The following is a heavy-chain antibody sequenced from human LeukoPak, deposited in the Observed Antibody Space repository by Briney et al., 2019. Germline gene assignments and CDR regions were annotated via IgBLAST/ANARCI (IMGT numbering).Heavy chain of an antibody. D-gene: IGHD3-9*01. CDR3: ANLYRRYLTDYDILTPGGW. CDR2: IYYSGST. Sequence: SETLSLTCTVSGGSISSYYWNWLRQPPGKGLEWIGYIYYSGSTNYDPSLKSRVTISVDTSKNQFSLKLSSVTAADTAVYYCANLYRRYLTDYDILTPGGWWGQGTLVTVSS. V-gene: IGHV4-59*12. CDR1: GGSISSYY. J-gene: IGHJ4*02.